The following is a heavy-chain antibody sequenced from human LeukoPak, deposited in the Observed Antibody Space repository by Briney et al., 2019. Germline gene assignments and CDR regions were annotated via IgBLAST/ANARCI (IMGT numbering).Heavy chain of an antibody. CDR3: AKSRGDSIDY. V-gene: IGHV3-33*06. J-gene: IGHJ4*02. CDR2: IWYDGSNK. D-gene: IGHD2-21*02. CDR1: GSTFSSYG. Sequence: GGSLRLSCAASGSTFSSYGMHWVRQAPGKGLEWVAVIWYDGSNKYYADSVKGRFTISRDNSKNTLYLQMNSLRAEDTAVYYCAKSRGDSIDYWGQGTLVTVSS.